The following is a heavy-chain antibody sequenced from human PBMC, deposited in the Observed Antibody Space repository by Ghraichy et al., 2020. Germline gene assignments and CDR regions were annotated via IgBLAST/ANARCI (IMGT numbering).Heavy chain of an antibody. CDR2: ISWDGSRK. D-gene: IGHD3-10*01. CDR1: GFTFDDYI. CDR3: VKEALGPSSSGSEDAFDV. J-gene: IGHJ3*01. Sequence: GGSLRLSCAASGFTFDDYIMHWVRQAPGKGLEWVSLISWDGSRKYYSHSVEGRFTISRDNSKTSLYLEMNSLRSDDTALYYCVKEALGPSSSGSEDAFDVWGQGTMVSVSS. V-gene: IGHV3-43*01.